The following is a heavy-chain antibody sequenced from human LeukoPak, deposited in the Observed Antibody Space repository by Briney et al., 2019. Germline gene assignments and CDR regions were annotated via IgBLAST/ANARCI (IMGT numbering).Heavy chain of an antibody. J-gene: IGHJ6*02. Sequence: SETLSLTCTVSGGSISSYYWSWIRQPPGKGLEWVGYIYYSGSTNYNPSLKSRVTISVDTSKNQFSLKLSSVTAADTAVYYCARLNRIAVALYGMDVWGQGTTVTVSS. CDR2: IYYSGST. CDR3: ARLNRIAVALYGMDV. CDR1: GGSISSYY. D-gene: IGHD6-19*01. V-gene: IGHV4-59*08.